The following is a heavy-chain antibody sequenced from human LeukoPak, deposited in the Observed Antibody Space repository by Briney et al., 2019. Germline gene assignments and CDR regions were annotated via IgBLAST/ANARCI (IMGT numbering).Heavy chain of an antibody. CDR3: AKTLGRRNYYGSGVWGFGAFDI. CDR1: GFTFSSYA. Sequence: GGSLRLSCAASGFTFSSYAMSWVRQAPGKGLEWVSAISGSGGSTYYADSVKGRFTISRDNSKNTLYLQMNSLRAEDTAVYYCAKTLGRRNYYGSGVWGFGAFDIWGQGTMVTVSS. V-gene: IGHV3-23*01. D-gene: IGHD3-10*01. J-gene: IGHJ3*02. CDR2: ISGSGGST.